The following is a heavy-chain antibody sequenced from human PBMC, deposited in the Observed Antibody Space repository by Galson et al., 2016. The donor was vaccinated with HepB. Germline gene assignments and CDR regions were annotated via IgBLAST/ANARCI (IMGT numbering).Heavy chain of an antibody. CDR2: IYSGGTT. V-gene: IGHV3-53*01. CDR1: GLTYSSLA. CDR3: ARDWRGSGSYNPYYYYGMDV. Sequence: SLRLSCAASGLTYSSLAMSWVRQAPGKGLEWVSLIYSGGTTFYADSVKGRFTISRDNSKNTLYPQMNSLRAEDTAVYYCARDWRGSGSYNPYYYYGMDVWGQGTTVTVSS. J-gene: IGHJ6*02. D-gene: IGHD3-10*01.